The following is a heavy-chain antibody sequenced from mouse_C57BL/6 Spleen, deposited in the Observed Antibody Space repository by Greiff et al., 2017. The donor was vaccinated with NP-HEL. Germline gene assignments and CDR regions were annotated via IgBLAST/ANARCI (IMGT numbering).Heavy chain of an antibody. J-gene: IGHJ2*01. Sequence: QVQLQQPGAELVRPGSSVKLSCKASGYTFTSYWMHWVKQRPIQGLEWIGNIDPSDSETHYNQKFKDKATLTVDKSSSTAYMQLSSLTSEDSAVYYCARPGGSSYFDYWGQGTTLTVSS. D-gene: IGHD1-1*01. CDR1: GYTFTSYW. V-gene: IGHV1-52*01. CDR2: IDPSDSET. CDR3: ARPGGSSYFDY.